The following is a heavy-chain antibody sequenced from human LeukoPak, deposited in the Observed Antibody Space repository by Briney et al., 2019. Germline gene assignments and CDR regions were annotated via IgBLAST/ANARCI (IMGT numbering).Heavy chain of an antibody. J-gene: IGHJ4*02. V-gene: IGHV3-9*03. CDR1: GFTFDDYA. CDR2: ISWNSGSI. D-gene: IGHD5-18*01. CDR3: GKDIGGYSYGYGFDY. Sequence: GGSLRLSCAASGFTFDDYAMHWVRQAPGKGLEWVSGISWNSGSIGYADSVKGRFTISRDNAKNTLYLQMNSLRAEDMALYYCGKDIGGYSYGYGFDYWGQGTLVTVSS.